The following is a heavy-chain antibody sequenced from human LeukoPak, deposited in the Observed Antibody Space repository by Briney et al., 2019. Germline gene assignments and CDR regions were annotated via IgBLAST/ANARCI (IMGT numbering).Heavy chain of an antibody. CDR2: INHSGST. CDR1: GGSFSGYY. CDR3: AREGRYYYDSSGYYFD. Sequence: SETLSLTCAVYGGSFSGYYWSWIRQPPGKGLEWIGEINHSGSTNYNPSLKSRVTISVDTSKNQFSLKLSSVTAADTAVYYCAREGRYYYDSSGYYFDWGQGTLVTVSS. J-gene: IGHJ4*02. D-gene: IGHD3-22*01. V-gene: IGHV4-34*01.